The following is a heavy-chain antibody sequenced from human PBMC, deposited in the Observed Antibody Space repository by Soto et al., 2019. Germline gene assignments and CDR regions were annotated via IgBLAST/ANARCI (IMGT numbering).Heavy chain of an antibody. Sequence: GSLRLSCAASGFTFSSYDMHWVRQATGKGLEWVSAIGTAGDTYYPGSVKGRFTISRENAKNSLYLQMNSLRAGDTAVYYCARGGITIFPYYMDVWGKGTTVTVSS. J-gene: IGHJ6*03. D-gene: IGHD3-3*01. CDR1: GFTFSSYD. V-gene: IGHV3-13*01. CDR3: ARGGITIFPYYMDV. CDR2: IGTAGDT.